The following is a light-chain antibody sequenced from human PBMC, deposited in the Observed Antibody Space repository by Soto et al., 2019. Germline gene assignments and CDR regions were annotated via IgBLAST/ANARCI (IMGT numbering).Light chain of an antibody. CDR1: QDISNY. CDR2: DAS. J-gene: IGKJ3*01. CDR3: QQDDSIPPGA. Sequence: DIQMTQSPSSLSASVGDRVTITCQASQDISNYLNWYQQKPGKDPKLLIYDASNLERGVPSRFGGSGSGTDFIFTISSLQPEDIATCYRQQDDSIPPGAFGAGTKVYIQ. V-gene: IGKV1-33*01.